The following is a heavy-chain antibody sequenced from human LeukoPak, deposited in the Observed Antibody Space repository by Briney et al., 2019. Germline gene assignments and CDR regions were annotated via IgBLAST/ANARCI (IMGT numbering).Heavy chain of an antibody. V-gene: IGHV4-39*01. CDR1: GGSISSSSYY. CDR2: IYYNGST. Sequence: SETLSLTCTVSGGSISSSSYYWGWIRQPPGKGLEWIGRIYYNGSTYYNPSLKSRVTISVDTSKNQFSLQLSSVTAADTAVYYCASLSKDYVWGSYRNLHFDYWGQGTLVTVSS. D-gene: IGHD3-16*02. J-gene: IGHJ4*02. CDR3: ASLSKDYVWGSYRNLHFDY.